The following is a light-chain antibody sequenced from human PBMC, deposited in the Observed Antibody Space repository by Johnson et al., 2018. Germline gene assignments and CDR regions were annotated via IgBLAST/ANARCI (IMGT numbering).Light chain of an antibody. CDR2: ENN. V-gene: IGLV1-51*02. CDR1: SSNIGNNY. CDR3: GTWDSSLSAGNV. Sequence: QSVLTQPPSVSAAPGQKVTISCSGSSSNIGNNYVSWYQQLPGTAPKLLIYENNKRPSGIPDRFSGSKSGTSATLGITGLQTGDEADYYCGTWDSSLSAGNVFGTETKCTVL. J-gene: IGLJ1*01.